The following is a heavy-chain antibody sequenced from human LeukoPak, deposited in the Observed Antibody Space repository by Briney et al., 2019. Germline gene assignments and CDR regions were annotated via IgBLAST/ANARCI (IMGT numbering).Heavy chain of an antibody. CDR3: ARIMSWRWFDP. CDR1: GGSISSGSYY. CDR2: IYTSGST. D-gene: IGHD6-13*01. Sequence: PSETLSLTXTVSGGSISSGSYYWSWIRQPAGKGLEWIGRIYTSGSTNYNPSFKSRVTISVDTSKNQFSLKLNSVTAADTAVYYCARIMSWRWFDPWGQGTLVTVSS. V-gene: IGHV4-61*02. J-gene: IGHJ5*02.